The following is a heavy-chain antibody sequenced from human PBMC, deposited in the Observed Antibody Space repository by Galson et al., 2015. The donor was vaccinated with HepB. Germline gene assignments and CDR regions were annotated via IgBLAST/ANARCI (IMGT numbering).Heavy chain of an antibody. D-gene: IGHD4-23*01. CDR2: IYSGYST. J-gene: IGHJ3*02. V-gene: IGHV3-53*01. CDR3: TRGARDGGNYVHAFDI. CDR1: GFTVSSNY. Sequence: SLRLSCAASGFTVSSNYMIWVRQAPGKGLEWVSVIYSGYSTYYADSVKGRFAIPRDSSKNTLYLQMNSLRAEDTAVYYCTRGARDGGNYVHAFDIWGQGTMVTVSS.